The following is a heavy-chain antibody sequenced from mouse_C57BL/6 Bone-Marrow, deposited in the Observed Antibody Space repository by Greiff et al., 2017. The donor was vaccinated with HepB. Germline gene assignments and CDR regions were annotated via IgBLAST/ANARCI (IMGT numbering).Heavy chain of an antibody. J-gene: IGHJ2*01. Sequence: QVQLQQPGAELVRPGSSVKLSCKASGYTFTSYWMDWVKQRPGQGLEWIGNIYPSDSETHYNQKFKDKATLTVDKSSSTAYMQLSSLTSEDSAFYYCARKGVIYYYCSSYGVWYYFDYWGQGTTLTVSS. CDR3: ARKGVIYYYCSSYGVWYYFDY. V-gene: IGHV1-61*01. CDR1: GYTFTSYW. D-gene: IGHD1-1*01. CDR2: IYPSDSET.